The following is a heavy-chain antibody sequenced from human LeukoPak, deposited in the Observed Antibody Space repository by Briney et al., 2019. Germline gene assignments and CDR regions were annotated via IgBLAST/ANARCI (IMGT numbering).Heavy chain of an antibody. D-gene: IGHD2-2*01. Sequence: QPGGSLRLSCAASGFSFSNYWVHWVRQAPGKGLVWVSRINSDGTTRRYADFVKGRFTISRDNSKNTLYLQMSSLRTEDTAVYYCARASCSSISCPTDYWGQGTLVIVSS. J-gene: IGHJ4*02. V-gene: IGHV3-74*01. CDR2: INSDGTTR. CDR3: ARASCSSISCPTDY. CDR1: GFSFSNYW.